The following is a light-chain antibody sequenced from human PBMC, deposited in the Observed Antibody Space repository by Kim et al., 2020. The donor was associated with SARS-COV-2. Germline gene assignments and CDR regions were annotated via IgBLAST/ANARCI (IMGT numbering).Light chain of an antibody. CDR2: EVT. J-gene: IGLJ3*02. Sequence: QSALTQQASVSGSPGQSITISCTGTSSDVGNYNFVSWYQQHPGKAPKLMIYEVTKRPSGVSNRFSGSKSAYTASLTISGLQAEDEGDYYCCSYARNYTGVFGVGTQLTVL. CDR3: CSYARNYTGV. V-gene: IGLV2-23*02. CDR1: SSDVGNYNF.